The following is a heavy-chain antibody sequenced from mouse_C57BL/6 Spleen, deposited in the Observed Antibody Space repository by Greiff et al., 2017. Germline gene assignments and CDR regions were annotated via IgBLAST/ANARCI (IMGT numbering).Heavy chain of an antibody. CDR1: GYTFTSYW. V-gene: IGHV1-72*01. J-gene: IGHJ3*01. CDR3: ARKEGNGNYEFAY. Sequence: QVHVKQPGAELVKPGASVKLSCKASGYTFTSYWMHWVKQRPGRGLEWIGRIDPNSGGTKYNEKFKSKATLTVDKPSSTAYMQLSSLTSEDSAVYYCARKEGNGNYEFAYWGQGTLVTVYA. D-gene: IGHD2-1*01. CDR2: IDPNSGGT.